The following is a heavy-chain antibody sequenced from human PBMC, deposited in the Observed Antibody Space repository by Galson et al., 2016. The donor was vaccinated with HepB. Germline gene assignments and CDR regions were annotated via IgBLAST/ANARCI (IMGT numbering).Heavy chain of an antibody. CDR1: FSAYW. D-gene: IGHD7-27*01. Sequence: SLRLSCAASFSAYWLSWVRQAPGKGLEWVANINQDGGEKYYVGSVKGRFTISRDNAKNSLYLQMNSLRAEYTAVYYCAGEPYWGYFYYWGQGALVTGSS. CDR3: AGEPYWGYFYY. J-gene: IGHJ4*02. V-gene: IGHV3-7*01. CDR2: INQDGGEK.